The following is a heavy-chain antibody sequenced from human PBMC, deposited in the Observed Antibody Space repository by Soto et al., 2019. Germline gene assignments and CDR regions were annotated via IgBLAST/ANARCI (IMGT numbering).Heavy chain of an antibody. J-gene: IGHJ6*02. D-gene: IGHD5-18*01. CDR1: GFTFSSYA. CDR2: ISYDGSNK. V-gene: IGHV3-30-3*01. Sequence: GGSLRLSCAASGFTFSSYAMHWVRQAPGKGLEWVAVISYDGSNKYYADSVKGRFTISRDNSKNTLYLQMNSLRAEDTAVYYCARDLEYSYGPHYYGMDVWGQGTTVTVSS. CDR3: ARDLEYSYGPHYYGMDV.